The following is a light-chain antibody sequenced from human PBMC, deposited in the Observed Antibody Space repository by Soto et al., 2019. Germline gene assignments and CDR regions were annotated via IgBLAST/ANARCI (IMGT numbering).Light chain of an antibody. CDR3: QTWGTGIQV. V-gene: IGLV4-69*01. Sequence: QPVLTQSPSASASLGASVKLTCTLSSGHSSYAIAWHQQQPEKGPRYLMKLNSDGSHSXXDGIPDRFSGSSSGAERYLTISSLQSEDEADYYCQTWGTGIQVFGGGTKL. CDR1: SGHSSYA. CDR2: LNSDGSH. J-gene: IGLJ2*01.